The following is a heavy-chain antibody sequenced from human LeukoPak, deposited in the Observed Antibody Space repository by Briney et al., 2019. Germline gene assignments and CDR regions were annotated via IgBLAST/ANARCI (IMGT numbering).Heavy chain of an antibody. J-gene: IGHJ5*02. CDR3: ARCIAAAGNSNWFDP. V-gene: IGHV4-30-2*01. CDR2: IYHSGST. Sequence: SETLSLTCTVSGGSISSGGYYWSWIRQPPGKGLEWIGYIYHSGSTYYNPSLKSRVTISVDTSKNQFSLKLSSVTAADTAVYYCARCIAAAGNSNWFDPWGQGTLVTVSS. CDR1: GGSISSGGYY. D-gene: IGHD6-13*01.